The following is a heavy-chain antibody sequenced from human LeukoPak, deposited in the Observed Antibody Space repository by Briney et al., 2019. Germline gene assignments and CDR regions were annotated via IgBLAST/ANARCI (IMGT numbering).Heavy chain of an antibody. CDR3: ATGGGYSVY. CDR1: GFMFSNYW. V-gene: IGHV3-7*04. CDR2: IKQDESQK. J-gene: IGHJ4*02. D-gene: IGHD1-26*01. Sequence: PGGSLRLSCAASGFMFSNYWMSWVRQAPGKGLEWVANIKQDESQKYYVDSVKGRFTIFRDNAKNSLYLQMTSLRVEDTALYYCATGGGYSVYWGQGTLVTVSS.